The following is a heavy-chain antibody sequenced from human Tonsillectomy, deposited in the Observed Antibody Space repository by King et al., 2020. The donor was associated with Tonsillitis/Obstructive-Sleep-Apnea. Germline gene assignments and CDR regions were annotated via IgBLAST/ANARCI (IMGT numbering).Heavy chain of an antibody. V-gene: IGHV1-46*01. D-gene: IGHD3-22*01. Sequence: QLVQSGAEVKKPGASVKVSCKASGYTFTSYYMHWVRQAPGQGLEWMGIINPSGGSTSYAQKFQGRGTMTRDTSTSTVYMELSSLRSEDTAVYYCARDRAEGYDSSGYYFDYWGQGTLVTVSS. CDR3: ARDRAEGYDSSGYYFDY. J-gene: IGHJ4*02. CDR2: INPSGGST. CDR1: GYTFTSYY.